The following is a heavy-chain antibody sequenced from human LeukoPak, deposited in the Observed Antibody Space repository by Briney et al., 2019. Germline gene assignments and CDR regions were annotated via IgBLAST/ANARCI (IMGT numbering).Heavy chain of an antibody. J-gene: IGHJ3*02. D-gene: IGHD5-18*01. V-gene: IGHV4-59*12. Sequence: PSETLSLTCTVSGGSISTYYWNWIRQPPGKGLEWIGYVYYSGSTNYNPSLKSRVTISVDASKNQFSLKLSSVTAADTAVYYCARRRYSYGYLGAFDIWGQGTMVTVSS. CDR3: ARRRYSYGYLGAFDI. CDR2: VYYSGST. CDR1: GGSISTYY.